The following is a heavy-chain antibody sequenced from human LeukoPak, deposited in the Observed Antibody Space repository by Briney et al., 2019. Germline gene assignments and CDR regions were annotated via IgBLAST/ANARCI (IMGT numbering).Heavy chain of an antibody. Sequence: GGSLRLSCAASGYIFNKNWMSWVRQAPGKGLEWVANINEDGSEKNYVDSVKGRFTISRDNAKTSLYLQMNSLRVEDTAVYYCVPEPEYGESGGGQGAQVTVSS. V-gene: IGHV3-7*01. CDR3: VPEPEYGESG. J-gene: IGHJ4*02. CDR2: INEDGSEK. CDR1: GYIFNKNW. D-gene: IGHD4-17*01.